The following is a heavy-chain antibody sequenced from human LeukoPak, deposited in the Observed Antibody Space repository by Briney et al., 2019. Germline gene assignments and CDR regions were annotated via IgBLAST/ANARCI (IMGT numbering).Heavy chain of an antibody. CDR1: GFTFSSYC. J-gene: IGHJ4*02. V-gene: IGHV3-7*01. D-gene: IGHD4-17*01. Sequence: GGSLRLSCAASGFTFSSYCMSWVRQAPGEGLEWVANIKQDGSEKYYVDSVKGRFTISRDNAKNSLYLQMNSLRAEDTAVYYCARDTGSLDYWGQGTLVTVSS. CDR2: IKQDGSEK. CDR3: ARDTGSLDY.